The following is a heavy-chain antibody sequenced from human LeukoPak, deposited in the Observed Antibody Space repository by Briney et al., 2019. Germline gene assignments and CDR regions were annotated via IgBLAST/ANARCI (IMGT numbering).Heavy chain of an antibody. CDR2: INHSGST. Sequence: GSLRLSGAASGFTFSSYAMSWVRQPPGKGLEWIGEINHSGSTNYNPSLKSRVTISVDTSKNQFSLKLSSVTAADTAVYYCARYGYYAPFDYWGQGTLVTVSS. CDR1: GFTFSSYA. V-gene: IGHV4-34*01. CDR3: ARYGYYAPFDY. J-gene: IGHJ4*02. D-gene: IGHD3-22*01.